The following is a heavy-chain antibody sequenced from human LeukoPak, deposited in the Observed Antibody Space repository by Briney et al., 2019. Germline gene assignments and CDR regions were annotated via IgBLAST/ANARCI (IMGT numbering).Heavy chain of an antibody. D-gene: IGHD2-15*01. V-gene: IGHV3-15*01. J-gene: IGHJ4*02. CDR3: TTTRGVVAAFDY. CDR1: GFTFGDYA. CDR2: IKSKTDGGTT. Sequence: GGSLRLSCTASGFTFGDYAMSWFRQAPGKGLEWVGRIKSKTDGGTTDYAAPVKGRFTISRDDSKNTLYLQMNSLKTEDTAVYYCTTTRGVVAAFDYWGQGTLVTVSS.